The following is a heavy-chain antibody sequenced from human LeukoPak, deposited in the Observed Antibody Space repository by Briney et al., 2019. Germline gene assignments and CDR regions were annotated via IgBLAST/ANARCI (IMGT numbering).Heavy chain of an antibody. CDR2: IYSSGYT. J-gene: IGHJ4*02. Sequence: RPSETLSLTCTVSGGAIRSHYWNWIRQPAGKRLEWIGRIYSSGYTNDNPFLKSRITMSVDMSKNQFSLRLNSVTAADTAVYYCARGEHSVDSWGQGMLVTVSS. V-gene: IGHV4-4*07. CDR3: ARGEHSVDS. CDR1: GGAIRSHY. D-gene: IGHD1/OR15-1a*01.